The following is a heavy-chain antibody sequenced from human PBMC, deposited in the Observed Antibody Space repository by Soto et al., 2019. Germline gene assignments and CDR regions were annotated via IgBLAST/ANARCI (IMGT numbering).Heavy chain of an antibody. D-gene: IGHD3-9*01. V-gene: IGHV3-11*01. CDR1: GFTFSDYY. J-gene: IGHJ4*02. CDR2: ISSSGSTI. Sequence: GGSVRLSCAASGFTFSDYYMSWIRQAPGKGLEWVSYISSSGSTIYYADSVKGRFTISRDNAKNSLYLQMNSLRAEDTAVYYCARDRYFDWLFDYWGQGTLVTVSS. CDR3: ARDRYFDWLFDY.